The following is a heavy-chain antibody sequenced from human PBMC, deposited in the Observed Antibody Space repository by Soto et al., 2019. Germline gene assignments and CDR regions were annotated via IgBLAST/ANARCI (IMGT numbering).Heavy chain of an antibody. CDR1: GFTFSSYA. CDR3: AKARLDDYVWGSYRLPLYYFDY. CDR2: ISGSGGST. V-gene: IGHV3-23*01. J-gene: IGHJ4*02. D-gene: IGHD3-16*02. Sequence: GGSLRLSCAASGFTFSSYAMSWVRQAPGKGLEWVSAISGSGGSTYYADSVKGRFTISRDNSKNTLYLQMNSLRAEDTAVYYCAKARLDDYVWGSYRLPLYYFDYWGQGTLVTVSS.